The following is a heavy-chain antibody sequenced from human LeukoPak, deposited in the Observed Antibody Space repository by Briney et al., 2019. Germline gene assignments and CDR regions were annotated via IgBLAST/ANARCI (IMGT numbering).Heavy chain of an antibody. CDR2: VYPGDSET. J-gene: IGHJ3*01. CDR1: GFNFTSYW. D-gene: IGHD2-2*03. Sequence: GESLKISCKGSGFNFTSYWIGWVRQMPGKGLEWMGIVYPGDSETRYSPSLQGQVTISADKSINTAYLQWSSLKASDSGMYYCARQRGYRMTKDGFDVWGQGTLVTVSS. CDR3: ARQRGYRMTKDGFDV. V-gene: IGHV5-51*01.